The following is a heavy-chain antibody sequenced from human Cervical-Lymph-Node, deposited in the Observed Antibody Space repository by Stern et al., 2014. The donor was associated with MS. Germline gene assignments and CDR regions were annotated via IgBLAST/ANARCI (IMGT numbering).Heavy chain of an antibody. Sequence: VQLVQSGAAVKKPGSSVKVSCQTSGDTFTRHAINWVRQAPGHGLEWMGGIIPIFGTTNHAQKFRDRVTITADASTNTVYMQLNSLRSEDTAFYFCARAGGSTVGYYVDYWGQGTLVTVSS. D-gene: IGHD1-26*01. CDR1: GDTFTRHA. CDR3: ARAGGSTVGYYVDY. CDR2: IIPIFGTT. V-gene: IGHV1-69*01. J-gene: IGHJ4*02.